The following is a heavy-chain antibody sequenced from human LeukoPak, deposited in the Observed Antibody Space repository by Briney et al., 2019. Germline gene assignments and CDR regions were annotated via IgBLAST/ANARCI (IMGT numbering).Heavy chain of an antibody. CDR1: GYTFTSYD. CDR2: MNPNSGNT. Sequence: ASVKVSCKASGYTFTSYDINWVRQATGQGLEWMGWMNPNSGNTGYAQKFQGRVTMTRNTSISTAYMELSSLRSEDTAVYYCATYYYYYYGMDVWGQGTTVTVSS. V-gene: IGHV1-8*01. CDR3: ATYYYYYYGMDV. J-gene: IGHJ6*02.